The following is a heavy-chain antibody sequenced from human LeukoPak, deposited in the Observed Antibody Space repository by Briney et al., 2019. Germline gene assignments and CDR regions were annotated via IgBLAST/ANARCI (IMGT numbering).Heavy chain of an antibody. CDR2: IYYSGST. Sequence: SETLSLTCTVSGGSVSSGSYYWSWIRQPPGKGLEWIGYIYYSGSTNYNPSLKSRVTISVDTSKNQFSLKLSSVTAADTAAYYCARGSSYSGAFDIWGQGTMVTVSS. CDR3: ARGSSYSGAFDI. J-gene: IGHJ3*02. D-gene: IGHD3-10*01. CDR1: GGSVSSGSYY. V-gene: IGHV4-61*01.